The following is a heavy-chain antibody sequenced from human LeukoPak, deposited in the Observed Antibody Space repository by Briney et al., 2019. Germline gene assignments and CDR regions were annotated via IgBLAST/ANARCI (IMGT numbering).Heavy chain of an antibody. V-gene: IGHV1-18*01. CDR2: ISAYNGNT. J-gene: IGHJ4*02. CDR3: ARSAGLRYFAPQDY. Sequence: ASVKVSCKSSGYTFTSYGISWVRQAPGQGLEWMGWISAYNGNTNYAQELQGRVTMTTDTSTSTAYMELRSLRSDDTAVYYCARSAGLRYFAPQDYWGQGTLVTVSS. D-gene: IGHD3-9*01. CDR1: GYTFTSYG.